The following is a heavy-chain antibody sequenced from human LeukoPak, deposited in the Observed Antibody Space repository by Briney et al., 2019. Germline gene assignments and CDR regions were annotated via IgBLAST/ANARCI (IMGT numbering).Heavy chain of an antibody. D-gene: IGHD4-17*01. CDR1: GGSIRSNSYY. CDR2: IYYTGST. V-gene: IGHV4-39*01. CDR3: ARLLGTVTTRGTGKYYFDY. Sequence: SETLSLTCTVSGGSIRSNSYYWGWIRQPPGKGLEWIASIYYTGSTYYNPSLKSRVTISVDTSKNQFSLKLTSVTAADTAVYYCARLLGTVTTRGTGKYYFDYWGQGTLVTVSS. J-gene: IGHJ4*02.